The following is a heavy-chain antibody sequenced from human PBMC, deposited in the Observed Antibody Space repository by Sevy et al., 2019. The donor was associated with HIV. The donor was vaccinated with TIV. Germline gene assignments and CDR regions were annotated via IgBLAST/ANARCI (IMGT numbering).Heavy chain of an antibody. CDR3: AKALNPALESMIEVVLRTLKGFDV. CDR2: ISGPGLST. Sequence: GGSLRLSCAASGFTFNTHAMTWVRQAPGKGLEWVSVISGPGLSTYYADSVKGRFTISRDNSKITLYLQMNSLRADDTATYYCAKALNPALESMIEVVLRTLKGFDVWGQGTMVTVSS. V-gene: IGHV3-23*01. D-gene: IGHD3-22*01. CDR1: GFTFNTHA. J-gene: IGHJ3*01.